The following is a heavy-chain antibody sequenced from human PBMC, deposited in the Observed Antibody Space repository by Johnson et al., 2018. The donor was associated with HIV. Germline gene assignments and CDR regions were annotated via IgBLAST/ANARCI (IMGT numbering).Heavy chain of an antibody. V-gene: IGHV3-11*04. D-gene: IGHD2-21*01. CDR3: AKVDCGGDTCAGYDPFDL. CDR1: GFTFSDYY. CDR2: ISSSGTTV. J-gene: IGHJ3*01. Sequence: VQLVESGGGLVKPGGSLRLSCAASGFTFSDYYMTWIRQPPGKGLEWVSYISSSGTTVYYADSVRGRLPISRDNAKYTVDLQMNSLRVEDTAVYYCAKVDCGGDTCAGYDPFDLWGQGTLVTVSS.